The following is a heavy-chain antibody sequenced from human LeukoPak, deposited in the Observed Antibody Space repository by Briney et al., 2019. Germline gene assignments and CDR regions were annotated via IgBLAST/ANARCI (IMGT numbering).Heavy chain of an antibody. CDR2: ISSSSSYI. CDR1: GFTFSSYS. J-gene: IGHJ3*01. Sequence: PGGSLRLSCAASGFTFSSYSMNWVRQAPGKGLEWVSSISSSSSYIYYADSVKGRFTFSRDNSKNTLFLQMNSLRGEDTAVYYCARTEYCSRGSCYGLAFDVWGQGTMVTVSS. V-gene: IGHV3-21*01. CDR3: ARTEYCSRGSCYGLAFDV. D-gene: IGHD2-15*01.